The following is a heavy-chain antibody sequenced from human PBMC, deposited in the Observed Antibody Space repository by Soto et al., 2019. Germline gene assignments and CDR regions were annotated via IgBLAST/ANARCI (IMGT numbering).Heavy chain of an antibody. Sequence: ASVKVSCKASGYTFTGYYMHWVRQAPGQGLEWMGWINPNSGGTNYAQKFQGWVTMTRDTSISTAYMELSRLRSDDTAVYYCARAQYSSSWHRDEGSTVYFDYWGQGTLVTVSS. CDR1: GYTFTGYY. J-gene: IGHJ4*02. CDR2: INPNSGGT. CDR3: ARAQYSSSWHRDEGSTVYFDY. D-gene: IGHD6-13*01. V-gene: IGHV1-2*04.